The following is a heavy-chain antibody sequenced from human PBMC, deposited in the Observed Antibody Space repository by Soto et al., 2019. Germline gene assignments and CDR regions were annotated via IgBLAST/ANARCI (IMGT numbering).Heavy chain of an antibody. J-gene: IGHJ4*02. CDR1: GFTFSTFA. CDR2: ISYDGSNK. D-gene: IGHD3-9*01. Sequence: GGSLRLSCGASGFTFSTFAMHWFRQAPGKGLEWVAVISYDGSNKYYADSVKGRITVSRDNSQNTLDLLISSLTAEDTAVYYCARDLTSYTRGIYWGQGTLVTVSS. CDR3: ARDLTSYTRGIY. V-gene: IGHV3-30-3*01.